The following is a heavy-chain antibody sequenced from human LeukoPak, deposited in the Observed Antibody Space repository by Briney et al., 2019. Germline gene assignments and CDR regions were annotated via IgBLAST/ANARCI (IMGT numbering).Heavy chain of an antibody. CDR3: ARDLGQYYDTSDNWCDP. Sequence: GGSLRLSCAASGFTFSHYYMSWLGQAPGKGLEWVSYISSSGSNIYYADSVKGRFTISRDNAKNTLNLQMNSRRAEDTAVYYCARDLGQYYDTSDNWCDPWGQGTLVTVSS. CDR1: GFTFSHYY. J-gene: IGHJ5*02. V-gene: IGHV3-11*04. D-gene: IGHD3-22*01. CDR2: ISSSGSNI.